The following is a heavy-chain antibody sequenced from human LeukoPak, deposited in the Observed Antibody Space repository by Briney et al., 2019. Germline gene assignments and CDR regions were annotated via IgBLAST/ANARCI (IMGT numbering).Heavy chain of an antibody. V-gene: IGHV4-59*08. CDR2: IYYSGST. Sequence: SETLSLTCTVSGGSISSYYWSWIRQPPGKGLEWIGYIYYSGSTNYNPSLKSRVTISVDTSKNQFSLKLSSVTAADTAVYYCARHGYSSSWGNAFDIWGQGTMVTVSS. CDR1: GGSISSYY. J-gene: IGHJ3*02. CDR3: ARHGYSSSWGNAFDI. D-gene: IGHD6-13*01.